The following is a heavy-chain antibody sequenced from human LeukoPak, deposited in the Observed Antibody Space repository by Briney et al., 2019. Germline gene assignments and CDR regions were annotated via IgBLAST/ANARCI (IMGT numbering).Heavy chain of an antibody. J-gene: IGHJ4*02. V-gene: IGHV4-59*08. D-gene: IGHD3-10*01. CDR3: ARLQRHYYGSGSYYFDY. CDR1: GGSISSYY. Sequence: PSETLSLTCTVSGGSISSYYWSWIRQPPGKGLEWIGYIYYSGSTNYNPSLKSRVTISVDTSKNQFSLKLSSVTAADTAVYYCARLQRHYYGSGSYYFDYWGQGTLVTVSS. CDR2: IYYSGST.